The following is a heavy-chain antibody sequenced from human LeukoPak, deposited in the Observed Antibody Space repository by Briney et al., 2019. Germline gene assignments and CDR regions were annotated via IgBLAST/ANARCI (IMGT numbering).Heavy chain of an antibody. D-gene: IGHD4-17*01. CDR3: ARPYGDYGLDAFDI. J-gene: IGHJ3*02. CDR1: GFTFSSYG. Sequence: PGGSLRLSCAASGFTFSSYGMHWVRQAPGKGLEWVAVIWYDGSNKYYADSVKGRFTISRDNSKNTLYLQMNSLRAEDTAVYCCARPYGDYGLDAFDIWGQGTMVTVSS. V-gene: IGHV3-33*01. CDR2: IWYDGSNK.